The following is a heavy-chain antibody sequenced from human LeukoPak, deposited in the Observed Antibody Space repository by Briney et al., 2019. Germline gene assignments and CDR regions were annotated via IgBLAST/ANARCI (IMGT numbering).Heavy chain of an antibody. Sequence: PSQTLSLTCTVSGGSISSGGYYWSWIRQHPGKGLEWIGYIYYSGSTNYNPSLKSRVTISVDTSKNQFSLKLSSVTAADTAVYYCARGPAAYYFDYWGQGTLVTVSS. CDR3: ARGPAAYYFDY. CDR1: GGSISSGGYY. CDR2: IYYSGST. D-gene: IGHD2-2*01. J-gene: IGHJ4*02. V-gene: IGHV4-31*03.